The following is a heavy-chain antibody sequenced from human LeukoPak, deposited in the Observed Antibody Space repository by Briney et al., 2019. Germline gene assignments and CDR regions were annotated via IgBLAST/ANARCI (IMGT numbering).Heavy chain of an antibody. CDR2: ISGGGETT. J-gene: IGHJ4*02. V-gene: IGHV3-23*01. CDR3: ARDYADYVGYFFFDY. D-gene: IGHD4-17*01. Sequence: GGSLRLSCAASGFTFSSYAMNWVRQAPGKGLEWVSSISGGGETTYYADSAKGRFTNSRDNSQNTLYLQMNSLRAEDTAVYYCARDYADYVGYFFFDYWGQGTLVTVSS. CDR1: GFTFSSYA.